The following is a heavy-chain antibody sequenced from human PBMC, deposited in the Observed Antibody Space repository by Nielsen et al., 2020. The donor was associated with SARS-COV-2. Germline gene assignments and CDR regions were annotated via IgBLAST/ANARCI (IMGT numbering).Heavy chain of an antibody. CDR1: GGSISSYY. CDR2: IYYSGST. J-gene: IGHJ6*02. D-gene: IGHD2-15*01. CDR3: ARDRVGCSGGSCYGYGMDV. Sequence: SETLSLTCTVSGGSISSYYWSWIRQPPGQGLEWIGYIYYSGSTNYNPSLKRRVTISVDTSKNQFSLKLGSVTAADTAVYYCARDRVGCSGGSCYGYGMDVWGQGTTVTVSS. V-gene: IGHV4-59*01.